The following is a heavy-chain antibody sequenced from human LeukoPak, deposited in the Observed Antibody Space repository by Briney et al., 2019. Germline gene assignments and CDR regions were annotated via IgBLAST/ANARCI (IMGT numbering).Heavy chain of an antibody. V-gene: IGHV1-18*01. CDR3: AFRGYTYGPFDY. CDR1: GYTFTSYG. D-gene: IGHD5-18*01. J-gene: IGHJ4*02. Sequence: ASVTASCKASGYTFTSYGINWVRQASGQGLEWMGWISAYNGNTNYAQKFQGRVTMTTDTSTSTAYMELRSLRSDDTAVYYCAFRGYTYGPFDYWGRGNLVTVSS. CDR2: ISAYNGNT.